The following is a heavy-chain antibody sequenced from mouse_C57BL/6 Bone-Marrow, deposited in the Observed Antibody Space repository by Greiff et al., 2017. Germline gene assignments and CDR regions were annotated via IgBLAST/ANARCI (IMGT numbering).Heavy chain of an antibody. CDR2: INPGSGGT. V-gene: IGHV1-54*01. J-gene: IGHJ1*03. CDR3: ARSLYYDYDWYFDV. CDR1: GYAFTNYL. D-gene: IGHD2-4*01. Sequence: VQLQQSGAELVRPGTSVKVSCKASGYAFTNYLIEWVKQRPGQGLEWIGGINPGSGGTKYNEKFKGKATLTADKSSSTAYMQLSSLPSEDSAVYFWARSLYYDYDWYFDVWGTGTTVTVSS.